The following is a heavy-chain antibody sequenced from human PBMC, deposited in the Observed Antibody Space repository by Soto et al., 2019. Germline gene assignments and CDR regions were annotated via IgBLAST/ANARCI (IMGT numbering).Heavy chain of an antibody. D-gene: IGHD2-15*01. J-gene: IGHJ6*02. CDR1: GFTVSSNY. CDR3: AIDTPGPTHGMDC. CDR2: IYSGGST. Sequence: PVGSLRLSCAASGFTVSSNYLSCVLQAPGKWLEWVSVIYSGGSTYYADSVRGRFTISRDNSKNTLYLQMKSLRAEDTAVYYCAIDTPGPTHGMDCWGQGTTV. V-gene: IGHV3-53*01.